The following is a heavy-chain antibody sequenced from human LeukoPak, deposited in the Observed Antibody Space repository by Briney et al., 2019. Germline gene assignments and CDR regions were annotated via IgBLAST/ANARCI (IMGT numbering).Heavy chain of an antibody. Sequence: GGSLRLSCAASGFTFSNFWMSWVRQAPGKGLEWVANIKHDGSEKYYVDSVKGRFTVSRDDAKNSLYLQMNSLRAEDTAVYYCARHGYGDLGQGTLVTVSS. J-gene: IGHJ4*02. CDR1: GFTFSNFW. CDR3: ARHGYGD. D-gene: IGHD4-17*01. CDR2: IKHDGSEK. V-gene: IGHV3-7*02.